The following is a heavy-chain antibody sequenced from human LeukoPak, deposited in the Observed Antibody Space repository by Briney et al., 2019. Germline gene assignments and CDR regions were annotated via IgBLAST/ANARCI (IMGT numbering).Heavy chain of an antibody. CDR3: AGGNYDFWSGYFDY. D-gene: IGHD3-3*01. CDR1: GGSISSGSYY. CDR2: IYTSGST. J-gene: IGHJ4*02. Sequence: SETLSLTCTVSGGSISSGSYYWSWIRQPAGKGLEWIGRIYTSGSTNYNPSLKGRVTISVDTSKNQFSLKLSSVTAADTAVYYCAGGNYDFWSGYFDYWGQGTLVTVSS. V-gene: IGHV4-61*02.